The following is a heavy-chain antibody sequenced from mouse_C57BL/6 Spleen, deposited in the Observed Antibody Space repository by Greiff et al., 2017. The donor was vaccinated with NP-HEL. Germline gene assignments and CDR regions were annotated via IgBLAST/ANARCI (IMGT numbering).Heavy chain of an antibody. CDR2: VYPGDGDT. CDR1: GYAFSSSW. V-gene: IGHV1-82*01. D-gene: IGHD2-3*01. CDR3: ARSSDGYYPFAY. Sequence: QVQLKQSGPELVKPGASVKISCKASGYAFSSSWMNWVKQRPGKGLEWIGRVYPGDGDTNYNGKFKGKATLTADKSSSTAYMQLSSLTSEDSAVYFCARSSDGYYPFAYWGQGTLVTVSA. J-gene: IGHJ3*01.